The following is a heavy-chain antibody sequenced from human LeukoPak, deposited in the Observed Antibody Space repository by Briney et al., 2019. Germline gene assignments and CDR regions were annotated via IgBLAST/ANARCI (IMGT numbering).Heavy chain of an antibody. CDR1: GFTFSSYA. CDR3: ARTATDAFDI. CDR2: ISNSGGST. J-gene: IGHJ3*02. V-gene: IGHV3-23*01. D-gene: IGHD2-21*02. Sequence: GGSLRLSCAASGFTFSSYAVSWVRQAPGKGLEWVSVISNSGGSTFYADSVKGRFTISRDNAKNTLYLQMNSLRAEDTAVYYCARTATDAFDIWGQGTMVTVSS.